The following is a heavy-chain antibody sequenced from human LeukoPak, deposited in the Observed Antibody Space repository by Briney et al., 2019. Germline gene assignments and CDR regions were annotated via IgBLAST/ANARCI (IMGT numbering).Heavy chain of an antibody. CDR2: IDDSGNT. Sequence: SETLSPTCTVSGDSISAYYWSWIRRPPGRGLEWIGYIDDSGNTNYNPSLKTQVTISLDKSKNQFSLQLNFVTAADTAMYYCATSDSHGSGSHTVFDAFDIWGQGTRVTVSS. CDR3: ATSDSHGSGSHTVFDAFDI. J-gene: IGHJ3*02. V-gene: IGHV4-59*03. CDR1: GDSISAYY. D-gene: IGHD3-10*01.